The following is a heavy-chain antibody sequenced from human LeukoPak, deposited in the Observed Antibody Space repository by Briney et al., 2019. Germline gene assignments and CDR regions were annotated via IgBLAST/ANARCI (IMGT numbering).Heavy chain of an antibody. CDR1: GFTFSSYR. CDR2: ISSSSSYI. J-gene: IGHJ3*02. Sequence: GGSLRLSCAASGFTFSSYRMDWVRQAPGKGLEWVSSISSSSSYIYYADSVKGRFTISRDNARKSLYLQMNSLRAEDTAVYYCARGASVVAGSDNALDIWGQGTMVTVSS. CDR3: ARGASVVAGSDNALDI. V-gene: IGHV3-21*01. D-gene: IGHD6-19*01.